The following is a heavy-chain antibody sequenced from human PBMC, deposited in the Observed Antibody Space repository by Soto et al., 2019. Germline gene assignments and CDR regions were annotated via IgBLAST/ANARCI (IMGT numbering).Heavy chain of an antibody. Sequence: SETLSLTCTVSGGSISSGDYYWGWIRQPPGKGLEWIGYIYYSGSTYYNPSLKSRVTISVDTSKNQFSLKLSSVTAADTAVYYCARERDGYNLVNDYWGQGTLVTVSS. CDR1: GGSISSGDYY. J-gene: IGHJ4*02. D-gene: IGHD5-12*01. CDR3: ARERDGYNLVNDY. V-gene: IGHV4-30-4*01. CDR2: IYYSGST.